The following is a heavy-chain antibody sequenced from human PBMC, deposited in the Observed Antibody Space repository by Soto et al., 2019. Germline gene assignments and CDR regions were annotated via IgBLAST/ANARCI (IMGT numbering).Heavy chain of an antibody. D-gene: IGHD2-2*01. V-gene: IGHV3-73*02. CDR1: GFTFSGSA. Sequence: EVQLVESGGGLVQPGGSLKLSCAASGFTFSGSAMHWVRQASGKGLEWVGRIRSKANSYATAYAASVKGRFTISRDDSKNTAYLQMNSLKTEDTAVYYCTSPGSYQLLFDYWGQGTLVTVSS. CDR2: IRSKANSYAT. J-gene: IGHJ4*02. CDR3: TSPGSYQLLFDY.